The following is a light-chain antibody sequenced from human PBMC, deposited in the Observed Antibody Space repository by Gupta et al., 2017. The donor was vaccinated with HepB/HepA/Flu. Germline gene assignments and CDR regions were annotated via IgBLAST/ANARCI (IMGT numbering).Light chain of an antibody. V-gene: IGKV3-15*01. J-gene: IGKJ1*01. CDR2: GAS. CDR3: QQYNNWPRT. Sequence: EIVMTHSPATLSVSPGERATLSCRASQSVSSNLAWYQQKPGQAPRLLIYGASTRATGIPDRFSGSGSGTEFTLTISSLQAEDFAVYYCQQYNNWPRTFGQGTKVEIK. CDR1: QSVSSN.